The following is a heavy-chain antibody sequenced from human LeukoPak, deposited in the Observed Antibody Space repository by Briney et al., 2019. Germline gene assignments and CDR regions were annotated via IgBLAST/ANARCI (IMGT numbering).Heavy chain of an antibody. CDR1: GGSINNFY. Sequence: SETLSLTCTVSGGSINNFYWTWIRHRPGKGLEWIGYVSYSGKTDYNPSLKSRVTISIDTSKNQFSLKLSSVTAADTAMYYCARVYCSGGSCYHSRGYFDPWGQGTLVTVSS. D-gene: IGHD2-15*01. CDR3: ARVYCSGGSCYHSRGYFDP. CDR2: VSYSGKT. J-gene: IGHJ5*02. V-gene: IGHV4-59*12.